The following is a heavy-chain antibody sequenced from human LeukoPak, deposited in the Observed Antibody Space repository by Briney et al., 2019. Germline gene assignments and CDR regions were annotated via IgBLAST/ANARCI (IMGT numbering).Heavy chain of an antibody. CDR1: GGSISSYY. CDR3: ARGMQQLYHFDS. J-gene: IGHJ4*02. V-gene: IGHV4-59*01. D-gene: IGHD6-13*01. CDR2: IYYSGST. Sequence: KPSETLSLTCAVSGGSISSYYWSWIRQPPGKGLEWIGYIYYSGSTNYNPSLKSRVTISVDTSKNQFSLKLLSVTAADTAVYYCARGMQQLYHFDSWGRGNLVTVSS.